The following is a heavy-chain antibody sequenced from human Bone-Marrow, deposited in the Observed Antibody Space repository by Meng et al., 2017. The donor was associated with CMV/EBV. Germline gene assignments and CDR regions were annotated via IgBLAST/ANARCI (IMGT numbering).Heavy chain of an antibody. CDR1: GGSISSYY. V-gene: IGHV4-59*01. CDR2: IYYSGST. J-gene: IGHJ6*02. Sequence: SETLSLTCTVSGGSISSYYWSWIRQPPGKGLEWIGYIYYSGSTNYNPSLKSRVTISVDTSKNQFSLKLSSVTAADTAVYYCARDCSSTSCYTLRYGMDVWGQGTTVTVSS. CDR3: ARDCSSTSCYTLRYGMDV. D-gene: IGHD2-2*02.